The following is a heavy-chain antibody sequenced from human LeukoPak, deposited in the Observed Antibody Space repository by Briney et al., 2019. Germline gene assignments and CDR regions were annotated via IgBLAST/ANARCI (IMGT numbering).Heavy chain of an antibody. D-gene: IGHD5-12*01. J-gene: IGHJ4*02. Sequence: GGSLRLSCAASGFTFSSYAMHWVRQTPGKGLEYVSAISSNGGSTYYANSVKGRFTISRDSSKNTLYLQMGSLRAEDMAVYYCARAGSGGTIDYWGQGTLVTVSS. CDR2: ISSNGGST. CDR1: GFTFSSYA. V-gene: IGHV3-64*01. CDR3: ARAGSGGTIDY.